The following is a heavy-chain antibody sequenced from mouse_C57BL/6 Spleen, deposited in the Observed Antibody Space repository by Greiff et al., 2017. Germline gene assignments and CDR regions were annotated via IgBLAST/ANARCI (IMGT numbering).Heavy chain of an antibody. CDR2: ISDGGSYT. J-gene: IGHJ3*01. CDR1: GFTFSSYA. D-gene: IGHD1-1*02. V-gene: IGHV5-4*01. Sequence: EVQLVESGGGLVKPGGSLKLSCAASGFTFSSYAMSWVRQTPEKRLEWVATISDGGSYTYYPDNVKGRFTISRDNAKNNLYLQMSHLKSEDTAMYYCARDGGGPFAYWGQGTLVTVSA. CDR3: ARDGGGPFAY.